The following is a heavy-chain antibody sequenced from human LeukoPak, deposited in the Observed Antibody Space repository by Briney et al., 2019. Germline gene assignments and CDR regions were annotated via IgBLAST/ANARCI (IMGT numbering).Heavy chain of an antibody. J-gene: IGHJ4*02. CDR1: GFTFSNYW. CDR3: AKDRGSSSPMRYYFDY. Sequence: PGGSLRLSCVASGFTFSNYWIHWVRQAPGKGLVWVSRINTDGISTSYADSVKGRFTISRDNSKNTLYLQMNSLTAEDTAIYYCAKDRGSSSPMRYYFDYWGQGTLVTVSS. CDR2: INTDGIST. V-gene: IGHV3-74*01. D-gene: IGHD6-19*01.